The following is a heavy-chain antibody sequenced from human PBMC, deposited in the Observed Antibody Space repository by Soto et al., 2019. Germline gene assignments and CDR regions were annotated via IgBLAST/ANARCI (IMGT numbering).Heavy chain of an antibody. D-gene: IGHD6-19*01. V-gene: IGHV3-74*01. CDR1: GFTFSNYW. CDR2: IDTYGSAT. Sequence: EVQLVESGGGLVQPGGSLRLSCEASGFTFSNYWMHWVRQPPGKGLMWVSRIDTYGSATKYADSVEGRFTISRDNVGNTLYLEMNFLSADDTAVYYCARVLRSIGWDNDVYDIWGQGTMVTVSS. CDR3: ARVLRSIGWDNDVYDI. J-gene: IGHJ3*02.